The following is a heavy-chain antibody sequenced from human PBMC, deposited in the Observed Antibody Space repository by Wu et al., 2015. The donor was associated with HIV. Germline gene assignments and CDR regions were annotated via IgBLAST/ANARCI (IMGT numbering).Heavy chain of an antibody. CDR2: IIPFSDTT. D-gene: IGHD3-10*01. Sequence: QVQLVQSGAEVKKPGSSVKVSCRASGNTFRNHAITWVRQAPGQGLEWMGRIIPFSDTTNYAQRFQGRVTITADKPTNTAYMELSNLRSYDTAVYFCARAAVRGVIIGIFAYFQHWGQGTLVTVSS. CDR3: ARAAVRGVIIGIFAYFQH. V-gene: IGHV1-69*13. J-gene: IGHJ1*01. CDR1: GNTFRNHA.